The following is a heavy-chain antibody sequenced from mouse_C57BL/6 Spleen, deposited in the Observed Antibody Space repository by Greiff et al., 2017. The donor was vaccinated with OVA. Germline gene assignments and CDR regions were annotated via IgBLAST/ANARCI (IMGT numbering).Heavy chain of an antibody. V-gene: IGHV1-59*01. D-gene: IGHD1-1*01. Sequence: VQLQQPGAELVRPGTSVKLSCKASGYTFTSYWMHWVKQRPGQGLEWIGVIDPSDSYTNYNQKFKGKATLTVDTSSSTAYMQLSSLTSEDSAVYYCAREDGRKFAYWGQGTLVTVSA. CDR2: IDPSDSYT. CDR3: AREDGRKFAY. CDR1: GYTFTSYW. J-gene: IGHJ3*01.